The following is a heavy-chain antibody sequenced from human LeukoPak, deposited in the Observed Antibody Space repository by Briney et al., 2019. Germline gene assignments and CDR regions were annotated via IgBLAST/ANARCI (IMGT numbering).Heavy chain of an antibody. CDR1: GGSISSSAYY. V-gene: IGHV4-39*07. Sequence: SETLSPTCTVSGGSISSSAYYWGWIRQPPGKGLEWIGSIYYSGSTYYNPSLKSRVTISVDTSKNQFSLKLSSVTAADTAVYYCARGAHLRTYYFDYWGQGTLVTVSS. J-gene: IGHJ4*02. CDR2: IYYSGST. D-gene: IGHD3-10*01. CDR3: ARGAHLRTYYFDY.